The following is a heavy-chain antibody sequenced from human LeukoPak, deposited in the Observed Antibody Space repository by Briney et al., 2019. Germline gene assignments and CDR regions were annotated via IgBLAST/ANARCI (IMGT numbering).Heavy chain of an antibody. J-gene: IGHJ4*02. CDR1: DGSISSGYYY. V-gene: IGHV4-39*07. Sequence: KSSETLSLTCSVSDGSISSGYYYWGWLRQPPGKGLEWIGSIYYSGSTYYNPSLKSRVTISVDTSKNQFSLKLSSVTAADTAVYYCAREPVSRYGELDYWGQGTLVTVSS. CDR3: AREPVSRYGELDY. D-gene: IGHD4-17*01. CDR2: IYYSGST.